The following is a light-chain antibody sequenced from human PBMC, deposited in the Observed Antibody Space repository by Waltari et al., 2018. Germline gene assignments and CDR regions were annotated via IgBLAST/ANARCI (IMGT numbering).Light chain of an antibody. CDR1: SSDVGSYTL. J-gene: IGLJ2*01. Sequence: QSALTHPASVSGSPGQSIPLSCTGTSSDVGSYTLVSWYQQHPGKAPKVMIYEGTKRPSGVSNRFSGSKSGNTASLTISGLQADDEADYYCFSYAGSTTFVVFGGGTKLTVL. CDR2: EGT. CDR3: FSYAGSTTFVV. V-gene: IGLV2-23*03.